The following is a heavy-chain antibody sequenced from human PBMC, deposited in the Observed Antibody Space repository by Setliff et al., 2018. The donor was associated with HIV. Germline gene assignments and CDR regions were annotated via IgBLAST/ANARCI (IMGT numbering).Heavy chain of an antibody. D-gene: IGHD3-10*01. V-gene: IGHV3-48*01. CDR1: GFTFSSYS. CDR3: VRDWLVREIIAVYYFDH. CDR2: ISSSGNSI. J-gene: IGHJ4*02. Sequence: GESLTISCAASGFTFSSYSMNWVRQAPGKGLEWVSYISSSGNSIYYADSVKGRFSISRDNAKNSLYLQMNSLRAEDTAVYYCVRDWLVREIIAVYYFDHWGQGTLVTVSS.